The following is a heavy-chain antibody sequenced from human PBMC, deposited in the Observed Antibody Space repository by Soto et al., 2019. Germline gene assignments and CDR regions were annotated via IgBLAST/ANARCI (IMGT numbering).Heavy chain of an antibody. D-gene: IGHD6-13*01. CDR2: INAGNGNT. V-gene: IGHV1-3*01. CDR3: ARTGSSSWYWFDP. CDR1: GYTFTSYA. Sequence: QVQLVQSGAEVKKPGASVKVSCKASGYTFTSYAMHWVRQTTGQRLEWMGWINAGNGNTKYSQKFQGRVTITRDTSASTAYIELSSLRSEDTAVYYCARTGSSSWYWFDPWGQGTLVTVSS. J-gene: IGHJ5*02.